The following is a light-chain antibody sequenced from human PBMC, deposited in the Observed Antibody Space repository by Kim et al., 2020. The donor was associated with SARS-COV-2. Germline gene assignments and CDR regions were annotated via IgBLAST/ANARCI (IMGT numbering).Light chain of an antibody. CDR3: PAWDSSMV. J-gene: IGLJ2*01. V-gene: IGLV3-1*01. CDR1: KLGDKY. CDR2: QDD. Sequence: SYELTQPPSVSVSPGQTASITCSGDKLGDKYACWYQQKPGQSPLLVIYQDDKRPSGIPERFSGSRSGNTATLTISGTQTMDEADYYCPAWDSSMVFGGGT.